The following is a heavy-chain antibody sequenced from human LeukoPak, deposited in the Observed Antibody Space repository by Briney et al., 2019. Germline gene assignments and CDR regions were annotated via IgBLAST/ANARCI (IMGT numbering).Heavy chain of an antibody. Sequence: GGSLRLSCAATGFTFINAWMAWVRQAPGKGLEWVGRIKAKAHGGTIEYAAPVKGRFTISRDDSKNTLYLQMNSLKTEDTAVYYCTTDGVGVEGATYDNWGQGTLVSVSS. D-gene: IGHD1-26*01. CDR1: GFTFINAW. V-gene: IGHV3-15*01. J-gene: IGHJ4*02. CDR3: TTDGVGVEGATYDN. CDR2: IKAKAHGGTI.